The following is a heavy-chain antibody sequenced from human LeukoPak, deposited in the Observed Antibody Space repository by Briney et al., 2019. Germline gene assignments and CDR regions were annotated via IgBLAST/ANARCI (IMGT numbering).Heavy chain of an antibody. CDR3: ARVISGYYDY. D-gene: IGHD3-22*01. Sequence: PGGSLRLSCAASGFTVGSNYMSWVRQAPGKGLEWVSVIYSGGSTYYTDSVKGRFTISRDNSKNTLYLQMNSLRAEDTAVYYCARVISGYYDYWGQGALVTVSS. V-gene: IGHV3-53*01. J-gene: IGHJ4*02. CDR1: GFTVGSNY. CDR2: IYSGGST.